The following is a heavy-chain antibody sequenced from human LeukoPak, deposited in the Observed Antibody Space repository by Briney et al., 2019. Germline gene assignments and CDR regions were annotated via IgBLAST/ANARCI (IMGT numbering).Heavy chain of an antibody. CDR2: IYYSGST. V-gene: IGHV4-59*01. CDR3: ARVGEAAAGNWFDP. J-gene: IGHJ5*02. Sequence: SETLSLTCTVSGGSISSYYWSWIRQPPGKGLEWIGCIYYSGSTNYNPSLKSRVTISVDTSKNQFSLKLSSATAADTAVYYCARVGEAAAGNWFDPWGQGTLVTVSS. D-gene: IGHD6-13*01. CDR1: GGSISSYY.